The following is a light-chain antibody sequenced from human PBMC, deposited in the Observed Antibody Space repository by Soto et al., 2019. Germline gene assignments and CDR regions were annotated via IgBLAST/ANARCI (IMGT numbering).Light chain of an antibody. V-gene: IGKV2-28*01. J-gene: IGKJ1*01. CDR1: QSLLYSNGYNY. Sequence: DIVMTQSPLSLPVTPGEPASIACRSSQSLLYSNGYNYLDWYLQKPGQSPQLLIYLGSNRASGVSDRFSGSGSGTDFTLKISRVEAEDVGVYYCMQALQMRTFGQGSKVVIK. CDR3: MQALQMRT. CDR2: LGS.